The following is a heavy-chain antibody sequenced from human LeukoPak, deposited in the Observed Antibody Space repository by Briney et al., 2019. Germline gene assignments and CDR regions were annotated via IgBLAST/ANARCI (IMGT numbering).Heavy chain of an antibody. CDR3: ARNGGNSDFDY. Sequence: SETLSLTCAVHGGSFSGYYWSWIRQPPGKGLEWIGEINHSGSTNYNPSLKSRVTMLLDKSKNQFSLKLSSVTAADTAVYYCARNGGNSDFDYWGQGTLVTVSS. V-gene: IGHV4-34*01. J-gene: IGHJ4*02. D-gene: IGHD4-23*01. CDR2: INHSGST. CDR1: GGSFSGYY.